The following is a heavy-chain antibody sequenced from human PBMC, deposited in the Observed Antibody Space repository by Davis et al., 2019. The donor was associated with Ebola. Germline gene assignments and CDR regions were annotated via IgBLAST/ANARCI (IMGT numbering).Heavy chain of an antibody. D-gene: IGHD2-2*01. V-gene: IGHV3-30*02. CDR3: AKDLQLLSYYYYMDV. CDR1: GFTFSSYG. J-gene: IGHJ6*03. Sequence: GESLKISCAASGFTFSSYGMHWVRQAPGKGLEWVAVIWYDGSNKYYAGSVKGRFTISRDNSKNTLYLQMNSLRAEDTAVYYCAKDLQLLSYYYYMDVWGKGTTVTVSS. CDR2: IWYDGSNK.